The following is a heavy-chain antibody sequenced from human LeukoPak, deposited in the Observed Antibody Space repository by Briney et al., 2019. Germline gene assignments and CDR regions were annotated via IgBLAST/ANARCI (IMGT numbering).Heavy chain of an antibody. V-gene: IGHV3-15*01. J-gene: IGHJ4*02. CDR2: IKSKTDGGTT. CDR1: GLSLSNAW. D-gene: IGHD3-10*01. Sequence: PGGSLRLSCAASGLSLSNAWMNWVRQAPGKGLEWVGRIKSKTDGGTTDYAAPVKGRFTISRDDSKNTLYLQMNSLKTEDTAVYYCTTALVTYYYGSGSYFHYYLDYWGQGTLVTVSS. CDR3: TTALVTYYYGSGSYFHYYLDY.